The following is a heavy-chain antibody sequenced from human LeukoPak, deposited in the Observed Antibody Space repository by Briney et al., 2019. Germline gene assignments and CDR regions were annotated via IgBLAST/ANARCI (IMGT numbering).Heavy chain of an antibody. D-gene: IGHD3-22*01. V-gene: IGHV3-30-3*01. J-gene: IGHJ4*02. Sequence: GRSLRPSCAASGFTLTSYAMHWVRQAPGKGLEWVAVISYDGSIKYYADSVKGRFTISRDNSETTLYLQMNSLRAEDTAVYYCARGSSGYSYYFDYWGQGTLVSVSS. CDR3: ARGSSGYSYYFDY. CDR2: ISYDGSIK. CDR1: GFTLTSYA.